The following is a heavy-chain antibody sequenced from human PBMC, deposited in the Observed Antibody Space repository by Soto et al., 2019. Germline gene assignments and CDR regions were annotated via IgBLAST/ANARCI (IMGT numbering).Heavy chain of an antibody. V-gene: IGHV4-59*01. J-gene: IGHJ4*02. CDR2: IYNSGST. CDR1: GGSISSYY. D-gene: IGHD1-26*01. CDR3: ARTDSGRYGDHFDY. Sequence: PSETLSLTCTVSGGSISSYYWSWIRQPPGKGLEWIGYIYNSGSTNYNPSLKSRVTISVDTSKNQSSLKLSSVTAADTAVYYCARTDSGRYGDHFDYWGQGALVTVS.